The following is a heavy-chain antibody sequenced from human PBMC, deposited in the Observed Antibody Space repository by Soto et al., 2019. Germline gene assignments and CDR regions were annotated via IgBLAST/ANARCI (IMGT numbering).Heavy chain of an antibody. J-gene: IGHJ4*02. Sequence: GSGPTLVNPTQTLTLTCSLSGFSVSSNGARVGWIRQPPGKALEWLALIYWDDDKKYNPSLKSRLTITKDTSENQVVLTVTDVDPADTATYYCAHSPTTVTILEFDYWGQGTLVTVSS. CDR1: GFSVSSNGAR. D-gene: IGHD4-17*01. CDR2: IYWDDDK. V-gene: IGHV2-5*02. CDR3: AHSPTTVTILEFDY.